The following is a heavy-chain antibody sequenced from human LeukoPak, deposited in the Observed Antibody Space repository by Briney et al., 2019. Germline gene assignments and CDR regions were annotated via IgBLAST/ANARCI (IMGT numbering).Heavy chain of an antibody. V-gene: IGHV3-23*01. CDR2: ITGSGGST. CDR3: AKDGDWNDAFDY. D-gene: IGHD1-1*01. J-gene: IGHJ4*02. Sequence: PGGSLRLSCATSGFTFNNFAMTWVRQAPGKGLEWVSAITGSGGSTYFADSVKGRFTISRDNSKNTLYLQMNSLRADDTAVYYCAKDGDWNDAFDYWGQGTLVTVSS. CDR1: GFTFNNFA.